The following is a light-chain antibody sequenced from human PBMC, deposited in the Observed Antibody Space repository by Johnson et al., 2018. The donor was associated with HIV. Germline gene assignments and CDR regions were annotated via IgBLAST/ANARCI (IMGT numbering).Light chain of an antibody. Sequence: QPVLTQPPSVSAAPGQKVTISCSGSSSNIGNNYVSWYQQVPGTAPKLLIYENNKRPSGIPDRFSGSKSGTSATLGITGLQTGDEADYYCGTWDSSLSAGYVFGTGTKVTVL. CDR2: ENN. CDR1: SSNIGNNY. J-gene: IGLJ1*01. V-gene: IGLV1-51*02. CDR3: GTWDSSLSAGYV.